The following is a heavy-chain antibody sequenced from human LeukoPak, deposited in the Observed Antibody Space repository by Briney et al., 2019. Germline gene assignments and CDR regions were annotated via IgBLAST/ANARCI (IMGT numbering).Heavy chain of an antibody. CDR1: GFTFSSYA. V-gene: IGHV3-30-3*01. D-gene: IGHD6-13*01. CDR2: ISYDGSNK. CDR3: ARAGYSSPKSGMDV. J-gene: IGHJ6*02. Sequence: QTGRSLRLSCAASGFTFSSYAMHWVRQAPGKGLEWVAVISYDGSNKYYADSVKGRFTISRDNSKNTLHLQMNSLRAEDTAVYYCARAGYSSPKSGMDVWGQGTTVTVSS.